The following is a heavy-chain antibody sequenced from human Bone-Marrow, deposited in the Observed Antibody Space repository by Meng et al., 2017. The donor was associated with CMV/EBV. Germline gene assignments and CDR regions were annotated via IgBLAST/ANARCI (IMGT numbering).Heavy chain of an antibody. CDR1: GFTFSDYY. D-gene: IGHD2-2*01. CDR2: ISSSGSTI. Sequence: GGSLRLSCAASGFTFSDYYMSWIRQAPGKGLEWVSYISSSGSTIYYADSVKGRFTISRDNAKNSLYLQMNSLRAEDTAVYYCARTHCSSTSCSNYYYYGMDVWGQGTTVTVSS. J-gene: IGHJ6*02. CDR3: ARTHCSSTSCSNYYYYGMDV. V-gene: IGHV3-11*01.